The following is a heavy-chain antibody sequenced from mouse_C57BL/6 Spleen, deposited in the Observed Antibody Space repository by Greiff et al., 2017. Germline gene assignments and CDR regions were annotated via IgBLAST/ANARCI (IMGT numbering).Heavy chain of an antibody. Sequence: GGGLVQPNGSWKLSCAAFGFTFNTYAMHWVRQAPGKGLEWVARLRSKSSNYATYYDNSVKDRFTIARDDSQSMLYLQMNNLKTEDTAMYYCVSPIYYDYVWFAYWGQGTLVTVSA. V-gene: IGHV10-3*01. CDR1: GFTFNTYA. CDR2: LRSKSSNYAT. J-gene: IGHJ3*01. D-gene: IGHD2-4*01. CDR3: VSPIYYDYVWFAY.